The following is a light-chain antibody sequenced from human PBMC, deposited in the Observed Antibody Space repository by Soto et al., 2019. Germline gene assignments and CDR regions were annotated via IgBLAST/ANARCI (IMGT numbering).Light chain of an antibody. CDR1: QSVTSSH. CDR2: GAS. Sequence: EIVLTQSPGSLSLSPRERATLSCRASQSVTSSHLAWYQQKPGQAPRLLISGASRRATGIPDRFSGSGSGTDVTLTISRLEHEDSAMYYCQQYGSSTYTFGQGTKVEIK. CDR3: QQYGSSTYT. J-gene: IGKJ2*01. V-gene: IGKV3-20*01.